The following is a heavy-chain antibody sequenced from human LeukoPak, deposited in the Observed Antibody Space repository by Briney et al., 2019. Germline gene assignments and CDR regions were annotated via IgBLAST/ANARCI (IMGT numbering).Heavy chain of an antibody. D-gene: IGHD5-18*01. Sequence: PGRSLRLSCAASGFTFDDYAMHWVRQAPGKGLEWVSGISWNSGSIGYADSVKGRFTISRDNSKNTLYLQMNSLRAEDTAVYYCARESQLWLSGGDYWGQGTLVTVSS. CDR1: GFTFDDYA. CDR3: ARESQLWLSGGDY. CDR2: ISWNSGSI. J-gene: IGHJ4*02. V-gene: IGHV3-9*01.